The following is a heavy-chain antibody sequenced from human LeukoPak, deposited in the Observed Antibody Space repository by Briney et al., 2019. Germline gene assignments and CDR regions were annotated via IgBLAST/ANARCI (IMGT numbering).Heavy chain of an antibody. CDR2: IYYSGST. Sequence: SETLSLTCTVSGGPISSSSYYWGWIRQPPGKGLEWIGSIYYSGSTYYNPSLKSRVTISVDTSKNQFSLKLSSVTAADTAVYYCARHSSSTSCYFLPWGQGTLVTVSS. J-gene: IGHJ5*02. CDR1: GGPISSSSYY. D-gene: IGHD2-2*01. CDR3: ARHSSSTSCYFLP. V-gene: IGHV4-39*01.